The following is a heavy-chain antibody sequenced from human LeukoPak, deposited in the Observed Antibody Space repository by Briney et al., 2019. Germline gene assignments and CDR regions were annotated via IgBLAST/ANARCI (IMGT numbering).Heavy chain of an antibody. CDR1: GYSFTSYW. D-gene: IGHD1-1*01. Sequence: GESLKISCKGSGYSFTSYWIGWVRQMPGKGLEWMGIIYPGDSDTRYSPSFQGQVTISADRSISTAYLQWSSLKASDTAMYYCARVQLERRAGLDYWGQGTLVTVSS. J-gene: IGHJ4*02. CDR2: IYPGDSDT. V-gene: IGHV5-51*01. CDR3: ARVQLERRAGLDY.